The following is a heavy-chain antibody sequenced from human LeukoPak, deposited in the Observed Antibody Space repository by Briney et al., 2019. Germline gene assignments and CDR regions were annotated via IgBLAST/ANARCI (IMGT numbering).Heavy chain of an antibody. V-gene: IGHV3-33*06. J-gene: IGHJ4*02. Sequence: PGRSLRLSCAASGFTFSSYGMHWVRQAPGKGLEWVAVIWYDGSKEYLADSVKGRFTISRDNSKNTLYLQMNSLRDEDTALYYCAKAGIGVVGYFDYWGQGTLVTVST. CDR2: IWYDGSKE. D-gene: IGHD6-19*01. CDR3: AKAGIGVVGYFDY. CDR1: GFTFSSYG.